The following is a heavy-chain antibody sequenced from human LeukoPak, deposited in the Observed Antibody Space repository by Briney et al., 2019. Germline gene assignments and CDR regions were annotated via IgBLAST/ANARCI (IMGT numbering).Heavy chain of an antibody. J-gene: IGHJ6*03. CDR2: ISGSGGTT. CDR3: ARIPYCSSTSCHYYYYYMDV. Sequence: PGGSLRLSCAASGFIFSNYAINWVRQAPGKGLEWVAGISGSGGTTEYADSVKGRFTISRDNSDNTLYLQMKGLTVEDTAVYYCARIPYCSSTSCHYYYYYMDVWGKGTTVTVSS. V-gene: IGHV3-23*01. CDR1: GFIFSNYA. D-gene: IGHD2-2*01.